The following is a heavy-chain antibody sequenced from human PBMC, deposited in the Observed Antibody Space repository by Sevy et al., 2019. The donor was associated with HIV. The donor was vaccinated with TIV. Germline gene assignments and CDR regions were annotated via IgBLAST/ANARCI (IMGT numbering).Heavy chain of an antibody. D-gene: IGHD6-13*01. CDR3: ARDLQQLASGYFDY. Sequence: ASVKVSCKASGGTFSSYAISWVRQAPGQGLEWMGGIIPIFGTANYAQKFQGRVTITADESMSTAYMELSSLRSEDTAVYYWARDLQQLASGYFDYWGQGTLVTVSS. CDR1: GGTFSSYA. J-gene: IGHJ4*02. CDR2: IIPIFGTA. V-gene: IGHV1-69*13.